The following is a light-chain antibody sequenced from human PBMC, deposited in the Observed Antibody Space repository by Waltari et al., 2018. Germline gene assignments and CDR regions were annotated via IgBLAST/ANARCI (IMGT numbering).Light chain of an antibody. J-gene: IGLJ2*01. CDR1: GSAVGASDY. CDR2: DVT. Sequence: QSALTQPASVSGSPGQSITNSCSGVGSAVGASDYVSWHQHHPGKAPQVIIYDVTNRPSGVSDRFSASKSANTASLTISRLQPEDEADYYCSSQTLDGLVLFGGGTRLTVL. V-gene: IGLV2-14*03. CDR3: SSQTLDGLVL.